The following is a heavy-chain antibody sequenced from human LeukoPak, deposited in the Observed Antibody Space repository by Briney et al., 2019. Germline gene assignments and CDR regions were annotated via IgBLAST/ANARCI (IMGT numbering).Heavy chain of an antibody. D-gene: IGHD3-10*01. CDR1: GFTFSDHY. CDR2: INGNGGST. V-gene: IGHV3-23*01. CDR3: AKGTMARGFDY. J-gene: IGHJ4*02. Sequence: PGGSLRLSCAASGFTFSDHYLDWVRQAPGKGLEWVSSINGNGGSTYYAESVKGRFTISRDNSKNTLCLQMNSLRAEDTAVYYCAKGTMARGFDYWGQGTLVAVSS.